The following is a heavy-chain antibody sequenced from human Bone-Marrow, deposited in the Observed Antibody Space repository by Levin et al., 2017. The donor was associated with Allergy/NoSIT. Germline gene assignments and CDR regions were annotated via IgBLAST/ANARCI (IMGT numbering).Heavy chain of an antibody. D-gene: IGHD3-3*01. CDR1: GYSLSDQS. CDR3: ARTNDFWSGYYDY. J-gene: IGHJ4*02. Sequence: GESLKISCRVSGYSLSDQSMHWVRQAPGKGLEWMGGLDPEDGETMFAEKFQGRLTMTEDTSTETAYMQLSSLRADDTAVYYCARTNDFWSGYYDYWGQGTQVTVSS. V-gene: IGHV1-24*01. CDR2: LDPEDGET.